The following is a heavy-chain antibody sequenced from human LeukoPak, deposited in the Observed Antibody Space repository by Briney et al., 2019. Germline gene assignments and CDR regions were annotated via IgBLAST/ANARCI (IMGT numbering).Heavy chain of an antibody. D-gene: IGHD3-16*02. Sequence: GGSLRLSCAASGFTFSSYAMSWVRQAPGKGLEWVSAISGSGGSTYYADSVKGRFTISRDNSKNTLYLQMNSLTAEDTAVYYCAKGWGLFVRYFDYWGQGTLVTVSS. CDR3: AKGWGLFVRYFDY. J-gene: IGHJ4*02. CDR1: GFTFSSYA. V-gene: IGHV3-23*01. CDR2: ISGSGGST.